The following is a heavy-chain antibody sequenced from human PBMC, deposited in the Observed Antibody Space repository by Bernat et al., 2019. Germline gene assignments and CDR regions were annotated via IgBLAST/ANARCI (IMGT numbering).Heavy chain of an antibody. J-gene: IGHJ4*02. V-gene: IGHV1-18*01. Sequence: QVQLVQSGAEVKKPGTSVKVSCKASGYTFTSYGISWVRQAPGQGLEWMGWISAYNGNTNYAQKLQGRVTMTTDTSTSTAYMELRSLRSDDTAVYYCARDRYCSGVSCYFMRAYWGQGPLVTVSS. CDR1: GYTFTSYG. CDR2: ISAYNGNT. CDR3: ARDRYCSGVSCYFMRAY. D-gene: IGHD2-15*01.